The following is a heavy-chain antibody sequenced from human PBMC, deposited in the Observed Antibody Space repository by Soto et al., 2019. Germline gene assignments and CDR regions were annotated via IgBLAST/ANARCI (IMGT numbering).Heavy chain of an antibody. V-gene: IGHV1-18*01. D-gene: IGHD5-12*01. CDR1: GYTFISYG. CDR2: ISPYNGNT. Sequence: HVQLVQSGAEVKKPGASLKVSCKASGYTFISYGVSWVRQAPGQGREWLGWISPYNGNTNYAQKFQGRITMTTDTSTSTVYMDLRSLRTDDTAVYYCARDQTKWLTDAFDIWGQGNMVVVSS. CDR3: ARDQTKWLTDAFDI. J-gene: IGHJ3*02.